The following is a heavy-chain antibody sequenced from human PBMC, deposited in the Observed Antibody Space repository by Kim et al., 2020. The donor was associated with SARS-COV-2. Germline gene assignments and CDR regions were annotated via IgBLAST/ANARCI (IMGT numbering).Heavy chain of an antibody. CDR3: ARDSGTWALDI. Sequence: ASVKVSCKASGYTFTNYHMHWVRQAPGQGLEWMAIINPICGHTRYAQKFQGRVTMTWDTSTSTFYMELSSLRSEDTALYSCARDSGTWALDIWGQGTMVTVSS. CDR1: GYTFTNYH. J-gene: IGHJ3*02. CDR2: INPICGHT. D-gene: IGHD5-12*01. V-gene: IGHV1-46*01.